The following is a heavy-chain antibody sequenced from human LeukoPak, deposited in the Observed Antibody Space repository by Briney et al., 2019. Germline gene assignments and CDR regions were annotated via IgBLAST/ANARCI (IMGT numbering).Heavy chain of an antibody. V-gene: IGHV3-53*01. J-gene: IGHJ4*02. CDR2: IYSDNT. Sequence: PGGSLRLSCTVSGVTVSSNSMSWVRQAPGKGLEWVSFIYSDNTHYSDSVKGRFTISRDNSKNTLYLQMNSLRAEDTAVYYCARRAGAYSHPYDSWGQGTLVTVSS. CDR1: GVTVSSNS. CDR3: ARRAGAYSHPYDS. D-gene: IGHD4/OR15-4a*01.